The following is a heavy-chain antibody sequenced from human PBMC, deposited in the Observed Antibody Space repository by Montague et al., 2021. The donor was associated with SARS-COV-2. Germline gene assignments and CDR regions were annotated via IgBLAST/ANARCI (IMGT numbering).Heavy chain of an antibody. CDR2: IYYSGST. CDR1: GGSISSSSYY. V-gene: IGHV4-39*01. J-gene: IGHJ5*02. Sequence: SETLSLTCTVSGGSISSSSYYWGWIRQPPGKGLEWIGSIYYSGSTYYNPSLKSRVTISVDTSKNQFSLKLSSVTAADTAVYYCARKEMKYSSVWSTGGNWFDHWGQGTLVTVSP. D-gene: IGHD6-13*01. CDR3: ARKEMKYSSVWSTGGNWFDH.